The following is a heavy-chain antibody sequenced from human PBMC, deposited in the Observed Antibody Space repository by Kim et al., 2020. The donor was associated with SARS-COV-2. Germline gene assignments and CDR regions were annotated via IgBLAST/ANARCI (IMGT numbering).Heavy chain of an antibody. J-gene: IGHJ5*02. CDR2: ISSSSSYT. CDR1: GFTFSDYY. Sequence: GGSLRLSCAASGFTFSDYYMSWIRQAPGKGLEWVSYISSSSSYTNYADSVKGRFTISRDNAKNSLYLQMNSLRAEDTAVYYCARGIGYCSGGSCYSALNNWFDPWGQGTLVTVSS. V-gene: IGHV3-11*06. D-gene: IGHD2-15*01. CDR3: ARGIGYCSGGSCYSALNNWFDP.